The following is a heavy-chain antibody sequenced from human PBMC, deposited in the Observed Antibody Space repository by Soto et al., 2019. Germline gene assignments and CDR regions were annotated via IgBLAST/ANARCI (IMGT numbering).Heavy chain of an antibody. Sequence: QVQLVQSGAEVKKPGASVKVSCKVSGYTLTELSMHWVRQAPGKGLEGMGGFDPEDGETIYAQKFQGRVTMTEDTSTDTAYMELSSLRSEDTAVYYCATPPYYYDSSGYYLGAFDIWGQGTMVTVSS. J-gene: IGHJ3*02. CDR3: ATPPYYYDSSGYYLGAFDI. V-gene: IGHV1-24*01. CDR1: GYTLTELS. CDR2: FDPEDGET. D-gene: IGHD3-22*01.